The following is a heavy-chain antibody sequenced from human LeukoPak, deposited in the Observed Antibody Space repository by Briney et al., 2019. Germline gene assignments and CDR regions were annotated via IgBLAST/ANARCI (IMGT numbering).Heavy chain of an antibody. V-gene: IGHV3-53*01. CDR1: GFTVSSNY. Sequence: GGSLRLSCAASGFTVSSNYMSWVRQAPGEGLEWVSVIYSGGSTYYADSVKGRFTLSRDNSKNTLFLQMNSLRAEDTAVYYCARTIAVAGIYMDVWGKGTTVTVSS. J-gene: IGHJ6*03. CDR3: ARTIAVAGIYMDV. D-gene: IGHD6-19*01. CDR2: IYSGGST.